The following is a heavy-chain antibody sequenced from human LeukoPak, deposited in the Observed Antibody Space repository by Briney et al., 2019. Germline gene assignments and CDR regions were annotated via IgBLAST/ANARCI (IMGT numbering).Heavy chain of an antibody. Sequence: SETLSLTCTVSGVSISGYYWSWIRQPPGEGLEWIGSISNSGSTNYNPSLKSRVTISVDTSKNQLSLKLSSVTAADTAVYHCVRLQPNTGEWAFDIWGQGTMVSVSS. CDR3: VRLQPNTGEWAFDI. CDR2: ISNSGST. V-gene: IGHV4-59*01. J-gene: IGHJ3*02. D-gene: IGHD1-1*01. CDR1: GVSISGYY.